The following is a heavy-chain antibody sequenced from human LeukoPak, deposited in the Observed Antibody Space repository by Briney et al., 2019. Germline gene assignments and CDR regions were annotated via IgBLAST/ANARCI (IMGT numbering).Heavy chain of an antibody. CDR1: GFTFPNYA. CDR3: AKDRRHCSSTFCSGADFYS. D-gene: IGHD3-10*02. V-gene: IGHV3-23*01. Sequence: PGGSLRLSCAASGFTFPNYALAWVRQAPGKGLQSVSYISHSGRRTYYAASVLGRFTVSRDNSKNTLYLQMKGLTAEDAAVYYCAKDRRHCSSTFCSGADFYSWGQGALVTVSS. J-gene: IGHJ4*02. CDR2: ISHSGRRT.